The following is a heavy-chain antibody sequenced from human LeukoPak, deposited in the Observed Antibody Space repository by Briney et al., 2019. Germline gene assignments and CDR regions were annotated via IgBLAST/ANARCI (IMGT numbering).Heavy chain of an antibody. J-gene: IGHJ4*02. CDR3: AREAWSGYWPSYDY. D-gene: IGHD3-3*01. CDR2: IYYSGST. CDR1: GGSISSGSYY. V-gene: IGHV4-61*10. Sequence: SETLSLTCTVSGGSISSGSYYWSWIRQPAGKGLEWIGYIYYSGSTNYNPSLKSRVTISVDTSKNQFSLKLSSVTAADTAVYYCAREAWSGYWPSYDYWGQGTLVTVSS.